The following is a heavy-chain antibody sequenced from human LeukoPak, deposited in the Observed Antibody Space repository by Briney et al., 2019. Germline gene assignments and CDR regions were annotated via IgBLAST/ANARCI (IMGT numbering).Heavy chain of an antibody. CDR3: ASGRLVGAPDY. CDR2: ITSDGSGI. J-gene: IGHJ4*02. CDR1: GFTFSSYW. Sequence: PGGSLRLSCAASGFTFSSYWMHWVRQPPGKGLVWVSRITSDGSGIGYADSVKGRFSTSRDNAKNTLYLQMNSLRAEDTAVYYCASGRLVGAPDYWGQGTLVTVSP. V-gene: IGHV3-74*01. D-gene: IGHD1-26*01.